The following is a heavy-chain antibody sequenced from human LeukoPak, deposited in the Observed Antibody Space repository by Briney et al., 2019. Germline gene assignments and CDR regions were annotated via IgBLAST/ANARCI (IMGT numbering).Heavy chain of an antibody. V-gene: IGHV3-21*01. D-gene: IGHD1-1*01. J-gene: IGHJ4*02. CDR1: GFTFSSYS. Sequence: GGSLRLFCAASGFTFSSYSMNWVRQAPGKGLEWVSSISSSSSYIYYADSVKGRFTIPRDNAKNSLYLQMNSLRAEDTAVYYCARDWKVTPFDYWGQGTLVTVSS. CDR2: ISSSSSYI. CDR3: ARDWKVTPFDY.